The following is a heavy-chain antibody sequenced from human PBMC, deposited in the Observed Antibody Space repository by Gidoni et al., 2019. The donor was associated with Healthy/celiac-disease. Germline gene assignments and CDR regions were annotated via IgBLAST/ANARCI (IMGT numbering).Heavy chain of an antibody. CDR3: ARAVVLHYGGGDGMDV. V-gene: IGHV4-31*03. Sequence: QVQLQESGTGLVKPSQTLSLTCTVSGGSISSGGYYWSWIRQHPGKGLEWIGYIYYSGSTYYNPSLKSRVTISVDTSKNQFSLKLSSVTAADTAVYYCARAVVLHYGGGDGMDVWGQGTTVTVSS. D-gene: IGHD3-16*01. J-gene: IGHJ6*02. CDR2: IYYSGST. CDR1: GGSISSGGYY.